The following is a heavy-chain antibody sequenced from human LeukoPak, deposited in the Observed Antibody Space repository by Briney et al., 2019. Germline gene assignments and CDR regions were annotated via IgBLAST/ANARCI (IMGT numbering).Heavy chain of an antibody. V-gene: IGHV3-7*01. CDR3: ARDRGALAGTALIDY. D-gene: IGHD6-19*01. J-gene: IGHJ4*02. Sequence: GGSLRLSCAASGFTFSSYWMSWVRQAPGKGLEWVANIKQDGSEKYYVDSVKGRFTISRDNAKNSLYLQMNSLRAEDTAVYYCARDRGALAGTALIDYWGQGTLVTVSS. CDR2: IKQDGSEK. CDR1: GFTFSSYW.